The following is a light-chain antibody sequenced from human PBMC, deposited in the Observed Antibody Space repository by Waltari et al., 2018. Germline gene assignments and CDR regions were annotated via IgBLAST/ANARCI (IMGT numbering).Light chain of an antibody. CDR2: AAS. J-gene: IGKJ4*01. CDR3: QQLDTYPLT. CDR1: QDITNY. Sequence: IQLTQSPSSLSASVGDRVTITCLASQDITNYLAWYQQGPGKPPKLLIYAASTLQSGVPSRFSGIQSGTDFTLTISTLQPEDFATYYCQQLDTYPLTFGGGTKVEIK. V-gene: IGKV1-9*01.